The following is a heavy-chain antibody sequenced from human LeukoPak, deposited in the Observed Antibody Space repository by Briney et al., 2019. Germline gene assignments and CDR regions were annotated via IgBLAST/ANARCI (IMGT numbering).Heavy chain of an antibody. CDR3: VKDPGYSSSWYFDY. J-gene: IGHJ4*02. D-gene: IGHD6-13*01. CDR1: GFTFTSYS. Sequence: GGSLRLSCAASGFTFTSYSMSWVRQAPGKGLEWVSGTSDRGDYTYYADSVKGRFTISRDNSKNTLYLQMSSLRAEDTAVYYCVKDPGYSSSWYFDYWGQGTLVPVSS. CDR2: TSDRGDYT. V-gene: IGHV3-23*01.